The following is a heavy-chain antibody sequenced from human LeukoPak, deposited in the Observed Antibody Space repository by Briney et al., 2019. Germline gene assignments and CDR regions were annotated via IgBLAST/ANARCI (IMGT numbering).Heavy chain of an antibody. CDR1: GGSISSSDYY. CDR3: ARMEAATYKVDY. J-gene: IGHJ4*02. Sequence: SETLSLTCTVSGGSISSSDYYWGWIRQPPGKGLEGIGSIYYSGSTYYNPSLKSRVTISVDTSKNQFSLKLNSVTAADTAVYYCARMEAATYKVDYWGQGTLVTVSS. V-gene: IGHV4-39*01. CDR2: IYYSGST. D-gene: IGHD2-15*01.